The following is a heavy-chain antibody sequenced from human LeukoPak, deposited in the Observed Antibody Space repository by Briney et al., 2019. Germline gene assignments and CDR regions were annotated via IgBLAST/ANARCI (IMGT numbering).Heavy chain of an antibody. Sequence: QAGGSLRLSCAASGFSFSTYSMIWVRQAPGKGLEWVSSVGGTSEYIYYADSVRGRFTISRDNAKNTVYLQMNSQRAEDTAVYYCARWYSSGWYSDYWGQGTLVTVSS. CDR1: GFSFSTYS. V-gene: IGHV3-21*06. J-gene: IGHJ4*02. CDR2: VGGTSEYI. D-gene: IGHD6-19*01. CDR3: ARWYSSGWYSDY.